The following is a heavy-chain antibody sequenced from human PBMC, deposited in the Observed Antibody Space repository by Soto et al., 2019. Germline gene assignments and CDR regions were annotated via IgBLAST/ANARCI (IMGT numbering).Heavy chain of an antibody. J-gene: IGHJ6*02. CDR3: ARDRIEAAGTPRFNYYYGMDV. Sequence: GGSLRLSCAASGFTVSSTYMTWVRQAPGKGLEWVSVIYGGLTTSYADSVKGRFTISRDNSKNTLFLQMNSLRAEDTAVYYCARDRIEAAGTPRFNYYYGMDVWGQGTTVTV. V-gene: IGHV3-53*01. D-gene: IGHD6-13*01. CDR2: IYGGLTT. CDR1: GFTVSSTY.